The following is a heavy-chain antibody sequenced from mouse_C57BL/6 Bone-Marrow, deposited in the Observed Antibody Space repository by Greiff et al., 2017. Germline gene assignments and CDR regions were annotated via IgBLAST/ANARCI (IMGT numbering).Heavy chain of an antibody. Sequence: DVKLQESGPELVKPGASVKMSCKASGYTFTDYNMHWVKQSHGKSLEWIGYINPNNGGTSYNQKFKGKATLTVNKSSSTAYMELRSLTSEDSAVYCCASSSSGPLAMDYWGQGTSVTVSS. J-gene: IGHJ4*01. V-gene: IGHV1-22*01. CDR3: ASSSSGPLAMDY. CDR1: GYTFTDYN. D-gene: IGHD3-2*02. CDR2: INPNNGGT.